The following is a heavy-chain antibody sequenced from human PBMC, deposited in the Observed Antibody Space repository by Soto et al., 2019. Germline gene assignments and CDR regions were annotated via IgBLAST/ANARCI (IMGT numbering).Heavy chain of an antibody. CDR2: ISGYNSDT. CDR1: GYAFTRYG. J-gene: IGHJ6*02. V-gene: IGHV1-18*01. Sequence: QGQLVQSGAEVKKPGASVKVSCKASGYAFTRYGISWVRQAPGQGLEWMGWISGYNSDTKYAKKFEGRVTITIDTSTTTTYMELRSLTSDDTAVYYCAKNGQPPYYYYGMDVWGQGTTVTVSS. D-gene: IGHD2-8*01. CDR3: AKNGQPPYYYYGMDV.